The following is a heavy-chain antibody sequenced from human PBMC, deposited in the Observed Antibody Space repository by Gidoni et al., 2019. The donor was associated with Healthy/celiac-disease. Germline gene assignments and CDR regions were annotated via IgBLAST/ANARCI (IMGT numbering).Heavy chain of an antibody. V-gene: IGHV4-34*01. CDR2: INHSGST. CDR1: GGSFSGYY. D-gene: IGHD6-13*01. J-gene: IGHJ4*02. Sequence: QVQLQQWGAGLLKPSETLSLTCAVYGGSFSGYYWSWNRQPPGKGLEWIGEINHSGSTNYNPSLKSRVTISVDTSKNQFSLKLSSVTAADTAVYYCARGLGIAAAGTSVWGQGTLVTVSS. CDR3: ARGLGIAAAGTSV.